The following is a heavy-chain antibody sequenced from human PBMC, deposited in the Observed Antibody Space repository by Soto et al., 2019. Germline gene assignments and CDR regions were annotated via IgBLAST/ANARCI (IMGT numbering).Heavy chain of an antibody. Sequence: QLQLQESGPGLVKPSETLSLTCTVSGGSISSSSYYWGWIRQPPGKGLEWIGSIYYSGSTYYNPSLKSRVTISVDTSKNQFSLKLSSVTAADTAVYYCARHRATMIVVRRRGWFDPWGQGTLVTVSS. V-gene: IGHV4-39*01. J-gene: IGHJ5*02. CDR1: GGSISSSSYY. CDR2: IYYSGST. CDR3: ARHRATMIVVRRRGWFDP. D-gene: IGHD3-22*01.